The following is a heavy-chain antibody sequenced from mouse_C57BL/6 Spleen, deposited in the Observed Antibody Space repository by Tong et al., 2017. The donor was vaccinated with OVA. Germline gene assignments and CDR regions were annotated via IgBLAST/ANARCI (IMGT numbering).Heavy chain of an antibody. CDR3: ARPLGDY. J-gene: IGHJ2*01. V-gene: IGHV5-6*01. D-gene: IGHD4-1*01. CDR1: GFTFSSYG. CDR2: ISSGGSYT. Sequence: EVQLQESGGGLVQPGGSLKLSCAASGFTFSSYGMSWVRQTPDKRLEWVATISSGGSYTYYPDSVKGRFTISRDNAKNTLYLQMTSLRSEDTAMYYCARPLGDYWGQGTTLTVSS.